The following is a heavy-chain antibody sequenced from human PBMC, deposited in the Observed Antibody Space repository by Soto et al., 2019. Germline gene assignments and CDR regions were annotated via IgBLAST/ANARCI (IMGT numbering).Heavy chain of an antibody. J-gene: IGHJ4*02. CDR2: IIPILGIA. CDR3: ARARYYDDRSGYYWFGY. CDR1: GGTFSSYT. V-gene: IGHV1-69*02. D-gene: IGHD3-22*01. Sequence: QVQLVQSGAEVKKPGSSVKVSCKASGGTFSSYTISWVRQAPGQGLEWMGRIIPILGIANYAQKFQGRVTITADKSTRTADMELSSLRSEDTAGYYCARARYYDDRSGYYWFGYWGQGTLVTVSS.